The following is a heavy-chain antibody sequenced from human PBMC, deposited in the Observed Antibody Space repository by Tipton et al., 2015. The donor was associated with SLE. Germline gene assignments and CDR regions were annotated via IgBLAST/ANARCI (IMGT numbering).Heavy chain of an antibody. CDR1: GYSISSGYY. D-gene: IGHD3-3*01. CDR3: ARDYDFWRGPLDY. V-gene: IGHV4-38-2*02. Sequence: LRLSCTVSGYSISSGYYWGWIRQPPGKGLEWIGSIYHSGSTYYNPSLKSRVTISVDTSKNQFSLKLSSVTAADTAVYYCARDYDFWRGPLDYWGQGTLVPVSS. CDR2: IYHSGST. J-gene: IGHJ4*02.